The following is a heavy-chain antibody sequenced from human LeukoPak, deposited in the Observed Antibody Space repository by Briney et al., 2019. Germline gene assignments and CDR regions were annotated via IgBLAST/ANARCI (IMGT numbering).Heavy chain of an antibody. J-gene: IGHJ4*02. Sequence: AETLSLTCAVYGGSFSGYYWSWVRQPPGKGLEWIGEINHSGSTNYNPYLKSRGTISVDTSKNQFSLKLSSATAADTAVYYCARVYYDSSGYYWLDYWGQGTLVTVSS. CDR3: ARVYYDSSGYYWLDY. D-gene: IGHD3-22*01. CDR1: GGSFSGYY. V-gene: IGHV4-34*01. CDR2: INHSGST.